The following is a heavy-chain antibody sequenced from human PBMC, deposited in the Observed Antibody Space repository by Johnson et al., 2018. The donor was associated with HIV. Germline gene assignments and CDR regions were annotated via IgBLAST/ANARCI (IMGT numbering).Heavy chain of an antibody. J-gene: IGHJ3*02. D-gene: IGHD1-1*01. CDR1: GFTFSSYA. V-gene: IGHV3-30*04. Sequence: QMLLVESGGGVVQPGGSLRFSCAASGFTFSSYAMHWVRQAPGKGLEWVAVISYDGSNKYYADSVKGRFTISRDNSKNTLYLQMNSLRAEDTAVYYCASRYTVDAFDIWGQGTMVTVSS. CDR3: ASRYTVDAFDI. CDR2: ISYDGSNK.